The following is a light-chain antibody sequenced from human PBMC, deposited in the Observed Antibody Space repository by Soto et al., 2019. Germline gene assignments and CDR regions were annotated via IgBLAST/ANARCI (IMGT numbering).Light chain of an antibody. J-gene: IGLJ2*01. V-gene: IGLV2-14*01. CDR3: SSYTSSSVV. CDR2: EVS. CDR1: ISDVGGYNY. Sequence: QSALTQPASVSGSPGQSITISCTGTISDVGGYNYVSWYQQHPGKAPKLMIYEVSDRPSGVSNRFSGSKSGNTASLTISGLQAEDEADYYCSSYTSSSVVFGGGTKVTVL.